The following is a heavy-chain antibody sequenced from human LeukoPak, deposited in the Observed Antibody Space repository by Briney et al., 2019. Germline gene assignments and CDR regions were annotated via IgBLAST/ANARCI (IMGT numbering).Heavy chain of an antibody. CDR2: IYHSGYT. Sequence: KPSETLSLTCAVSGYSTSSGYYWGWIRQPPGKGLEWIGSIYHSGYTYYNPSLKSRVTISVDTSKNQFSLKLSSVTAADTAVYYCARQDTVSLVLDWFDPWGQGTLVTVSS. CDR3: ARQDTVSLVLDWFDP. CDR1: GYSTSSGYY. J-gene: IGHJ5*02. V-gene: IGHV4-38-2*01. D-gene: IGHD5-18*01.